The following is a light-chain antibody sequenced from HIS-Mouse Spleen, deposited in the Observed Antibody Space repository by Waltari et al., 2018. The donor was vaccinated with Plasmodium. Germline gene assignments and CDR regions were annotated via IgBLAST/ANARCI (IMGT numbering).Light chain of an antibody. V-gene: IGKV3-20*01. J-gene: IGKJ2*01. Sequence: EIVLTQSPGTLSLSPGERATLSCMASQSVSSSYLAWYQQKPGQDPRLLIYGASSRATGIPDRFSGSGSGTDFTLTISRLEPEDFAVYYCQQYGSSPYTFGQGTKLEIK. CDR3: QQYGSSPYT. CDR2: GAS. CDR1: QSVSSSY.